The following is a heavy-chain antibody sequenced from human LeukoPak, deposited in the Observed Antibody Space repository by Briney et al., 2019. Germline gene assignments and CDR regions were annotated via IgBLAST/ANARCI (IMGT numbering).Heavy chain of an antibody. D-gene: IGHD3-9*01. J-gene: IGHJ4*02. V-gene: IGHV4-61*02. Sequence: SETLSLTCTVSGGSISSGSYYWSSIRQPAGEGLEWIGRIYTSGSTNYNPSLKSRVTISVDTSKNQFSLKLSSVTAADTAVYYCARHRRLRYFAQPPDYWGQGTLVTVSS. CDR3: ARHRRLRYFAQPPDY. CDR2: IYTSGST. CDR1: GGSISSGSYY.